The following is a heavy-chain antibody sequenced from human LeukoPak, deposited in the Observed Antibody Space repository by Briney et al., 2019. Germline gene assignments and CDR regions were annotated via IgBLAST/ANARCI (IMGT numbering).Heavy chain of an antibody. J-gene: IGHJ4*02. D-gene: IGHD3-22*01. CDR3: AREHYYDSSGYYPGY. V-gene: IGHV3-30*04. CDR1: GFTFSSYA. CDR2: ISYDGSNK. Sequence: GGSLRLSCAASGFTFSSYAMHWVRQAPGKGLERVAVISYDGSNKYYADSVKGRFTISRDNSKNTLYLQMNSLRAEDTAVYYCAREHYYDSSGYYPGYWGQGTLVTVSS.